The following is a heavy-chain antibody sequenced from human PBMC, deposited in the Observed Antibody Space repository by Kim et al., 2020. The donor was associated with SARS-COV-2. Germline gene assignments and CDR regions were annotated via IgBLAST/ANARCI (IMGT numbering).Heavy chain of an antibody. CDR1: GFTFSSHW. V-gene: IGHV3-74*01. J-gene: IGHJ4*02. Sequence: GGSLRLSCAASGFTFSSHWMHWVRQAPGKGLVWVSSINSDGSTTSYADSVKGRFTISRDNAKNTLYLQMNSLRAEDTGVYYCARRQFTSGWYYFDYWGQGTLVTVSS. D-gene: IGHD6-19*01. CDR3: ARRQFTSGWYYFDY. CDR2: INSDGSTT.